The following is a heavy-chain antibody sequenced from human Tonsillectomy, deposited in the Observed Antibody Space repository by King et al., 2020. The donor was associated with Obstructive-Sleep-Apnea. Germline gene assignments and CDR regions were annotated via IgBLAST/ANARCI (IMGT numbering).Heavy chain of an antibody. CDR3: ASGTYRFDY. CDR2: ISSSGIYI. CDR1: GFTFSSYS. Sequence: VQLVESGGGLVKPGVSLRLSCAASGFTFSSYSLNWVRQAPGKGLEWISSISSSGIYISYADSVKGRFTISRDNAKNSLYLQMNSLRAEDTAVYYCASGTYRFDYWGPGTQITVSS. D-gene: IGHD1-26*01. J-gene: IGHJ4*02. V-gene: IGHV3-21*01.